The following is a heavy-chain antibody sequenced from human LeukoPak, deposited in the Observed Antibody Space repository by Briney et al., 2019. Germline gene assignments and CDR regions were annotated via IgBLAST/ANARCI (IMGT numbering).Heavy chain of an antibody. CDR2: INQDGSEK. Sequence: GGSLRLFCAASGFTFSSYWITWVRQAPGKGLEWVANINQDGSEKCYVDSVKGRFTISRDNAKNSLSLQMNSLRVEDTAVYYCARGGPYYDFSLDYWGQGTLVTVSS. D-gene: IGHD3-3*01. CDR3: ARGGPYYDFSLDY. CDR1: GFTFSSYW. V-gene: IGHV3-7*01. J-gene: IGHJ4*02.